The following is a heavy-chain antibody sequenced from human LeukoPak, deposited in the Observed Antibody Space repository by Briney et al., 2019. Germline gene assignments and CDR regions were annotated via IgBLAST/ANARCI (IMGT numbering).Heavy chain of an antibody. D-gene: IGHD3-10*02. CDR3: AELGITMIGGV. J-gene: IGHJ6*04. Sequence: GGSLRLSCAASGFLFSSFEVNWVRQAPGKGLEWVSYISSSGSTIYYADSVKGRFTISRDNAKNSLYLQMNSLRAEDTAVYYCAELGITMIGGVWGKGTTVTISS. V-gene: IGHV3-48*03. CDR2: ISSSGSTI. CDR1: GFLFSSFE.